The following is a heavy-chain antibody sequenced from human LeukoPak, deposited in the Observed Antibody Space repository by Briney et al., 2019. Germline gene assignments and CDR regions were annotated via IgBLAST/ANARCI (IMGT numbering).Heavy chain of an antibody. V-gene: IGHV3-49*04. CDR3: TSEAGGFDY. J-gene: IGHJ4*02. CDR2: IRSKAYGGTT. Sequence: PGGSLRLSCTASGFTFGDYAMSWVRQAPGKGLEWVGFIRSKAYGGTTEYAASVKGRFTISRDDSKSIAYLQMNSLKTEDTAVYYCTSEAGGFDYWGQGTLVTVSS. CDR1: GFTFGDYA.